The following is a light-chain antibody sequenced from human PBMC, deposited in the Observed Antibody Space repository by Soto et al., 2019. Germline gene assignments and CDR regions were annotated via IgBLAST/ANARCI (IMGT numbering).Light chain of an antibody. V-gene: IGKV3-15*01. CDR1: QSLSNN. Sequence: EIVMTQSPATLSVSPGERATLSCRASQSLSNNLAWYQQKPGQAPRLLIYGASTRATGIPARFSGSGSGTEFTLTISSLQSEDFAVYYCQQYNNWPPWTFGQGNKGEIK. CDR3: QQYNNWPPWT. CDR2: GAS. J-gene: IGKJ1*01.